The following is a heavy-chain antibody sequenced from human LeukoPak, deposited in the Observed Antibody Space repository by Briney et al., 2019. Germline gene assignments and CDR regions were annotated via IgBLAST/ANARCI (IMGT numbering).Heavy chain of an antibody. V-gene: IGHV4-30-4*01. Sequence: SQTLSLTCTVSRGSISSGDYYWSWIRPPPGEGREWSGYIYYSGSTYNHPSLKSRNNISIDTSKNQFSLKLRSVPPADTAVYYCARVSHDILTGYYAIDYWGQGTLVTVSS. CDR2: IYYSGST. D-gene: IGHD3-9*01. CDR1: RGSISSGDYY. J-gene: IGHJ4*02. CDR3: ARVSHDILTGYYAIDY.